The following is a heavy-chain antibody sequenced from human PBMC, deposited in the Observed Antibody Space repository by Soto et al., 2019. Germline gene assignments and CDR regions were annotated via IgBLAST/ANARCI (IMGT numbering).Heavy chain of an antibody. J-gene: IGHJ3*02. CDR2: IYYSGST. D-gene: IGHD3-22*01. CDR3: ARPFPYYYDSSGSLDAFDI. V-gene: IGHV4-39*01. Sequence: SETLSLTCTVSGGSISSSSYYWGWIRQPPGKGLEWIGSIYYSGSTYYNPSLKSRVTISVDTSKNQFSLKLSSVTAADTAVYYCARPFPYYYDSSGSLDAFDIWGQGXMVTVSS. CDR1: GGSISSSSYY.